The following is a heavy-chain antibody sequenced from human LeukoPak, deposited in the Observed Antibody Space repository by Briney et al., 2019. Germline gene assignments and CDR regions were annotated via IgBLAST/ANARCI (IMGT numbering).Heavy chain of an antibody. V-gene: IGHV3-30*01. CDR2: ISYDGSNK. D-gene: IGHD6-6*01. Sequence: GGSLRLSCAASGFTFSSYAMHCVRQAPGKGLEWVAVISYDGSNKYYADSVKGRFTISRDNSKNTLYLQMNSLRAEDTAVYYCARDTVPFYYYYYMDVWGKGTTVTVSS. J-gene: IGHJ6*03. CDR3: ARDTVPFYYYYYMDV. CDR1: GFTFSSYA.